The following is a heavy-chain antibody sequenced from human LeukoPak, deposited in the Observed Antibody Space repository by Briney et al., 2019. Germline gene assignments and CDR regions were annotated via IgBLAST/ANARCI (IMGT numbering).Heavy chain of an antibody. D-gene: IGHD2-15*01. CDR1: GFTFSSSA. V-gene: IGHV3-20*04. CDR2: IKWNGGST. J-gene: IGHJ4*02. Sequence: PGGSLRLSCAASGFTFSSSAMSWVRQAPGKGLEWVSSIKWNGGSTGYADSVKGRFTISRDNAKNSLYLQMNSLRAEDTALYYCARDGGDCSGDSCYVDYWGQGTLVTVSS. CDR3: ARDGGDCSGDSCYVDY.